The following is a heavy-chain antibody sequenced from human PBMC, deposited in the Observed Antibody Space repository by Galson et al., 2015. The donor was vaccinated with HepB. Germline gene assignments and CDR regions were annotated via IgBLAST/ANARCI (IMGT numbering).Heavy chain of an antibody. CDR3: ARDLWGTYVFVLGTLDF. Sequence: SLRLSCAASGFTFSRYWMSWVRQAPGKGLEWVANIKQDGSEKHSVDSVKGRFTISRDNSKNTLYLQMNSLRAEDTAVYYCARDLWGTYVFVLGTLDFWGRGTLVTVSS. CDR2: IKQDGSEK. V-gene: IGHV3-7*01. CDR1: GFTFSRYW. D-gene: IGHD3-16*01. J-gene: IGHJ4*02.